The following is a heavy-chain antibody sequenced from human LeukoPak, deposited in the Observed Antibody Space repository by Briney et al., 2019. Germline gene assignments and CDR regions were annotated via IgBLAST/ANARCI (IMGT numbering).Heavy chain of an antibody. CDR1: GFTFTTNW. Sequence: GGSLRLSCAASGFTFTTNWMHWVRQDPEKGLEWVSRINGDGSSTTYADSVKGRLTISRDNAKNTVYLRMNSLRAEDTAVYYCAKLLYYYDSSQPYWGQGTLVTVSS. V-gene: IGHV3-74*01. CDR2: INGDGSST. CDR3: AKLLYYYDSSQPY. J-gene: IGHJ4*02. D-gene: IGHD3-22*01.